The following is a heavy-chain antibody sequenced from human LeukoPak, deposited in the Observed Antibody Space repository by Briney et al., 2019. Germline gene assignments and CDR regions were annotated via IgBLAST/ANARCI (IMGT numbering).Heavy chain of an antibody. D-gene: IGHD6-19*01. CDR2: INYSGRA. Sequence: SETLSLTCAVYGGSFSGYYWSWIRQPPGKGLEWIGEINYSGRANYNPSLKSRVTISVDTSKNQFSLKLSSVTAADTAVYYCAREWDVAGPDYWGQGTLVTVSS. V-gene: IGHV4-34*01. CDR3: AREWDVAGPDY. CDR1: GGSFSGYY. J-gene: IGHJ4*02.